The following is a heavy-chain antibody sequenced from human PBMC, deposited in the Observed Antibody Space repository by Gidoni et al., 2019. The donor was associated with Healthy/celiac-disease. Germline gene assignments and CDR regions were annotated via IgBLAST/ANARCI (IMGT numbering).Heavy chain of an antibody. CDR2: IKQGGSEK. CDR3: ARDLRHSSFDY. Sequence: CPAAGFTFSSYWMSWVRQAPGKGLEWVANIKQGGSEKYYVDSVKGRFTIPRDNAKNSLYLQMNSLGAEDTAVYYCARDLRHSSFDYWGQGTLVTVSS. V-gene: IGHV3-7*01. D-gene: IGHD3-22*01. J-gene: IGHJ4*02. CDR1: GFTFSSYW.